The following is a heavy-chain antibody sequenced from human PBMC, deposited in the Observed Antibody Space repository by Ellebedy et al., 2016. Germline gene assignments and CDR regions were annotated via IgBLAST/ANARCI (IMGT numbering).Heavy chain of an antibody. CDR2: IRSKAYGGTT. J-gene: IGHJ4*02. CDR3: TRDPGVLLWFGEINPLDY. V-gene: IGHV3-49*03. CDR1: GFTFGDYA. Sequence: GGSLRLSCTASGFTFGDYAMSWFRQAPGKGLEWVGFIRSKAYGGTTEYAASVKGRFTISRDDSKSIAYLQMNSLKTEDTAVYYCTRDPGVLLWFGEINPLDYWGQGTLVTVSS. D-gene: IGHD3-10*01.